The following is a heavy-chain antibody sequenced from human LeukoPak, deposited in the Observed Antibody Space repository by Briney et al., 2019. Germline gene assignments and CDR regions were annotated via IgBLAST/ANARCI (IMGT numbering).Heavy chain of an antibody. J-gene: IGHJ5*02. CDR1: GGSFSGYY. D-gene: IGHD3-22*01. V-gene: IGHV4-34*01. CDR2: INHSGST. CDR3: ARGSGAAVGYCWFDP. Sequence: SETLSLTCAVYGGSFSGYYWSWTRQPPGKGLEWIGEINHSGSTNYNPSLKSRVTISVDTSKNQFSLKLSSVTAADTAVYYCARGSGAAVGYCWFDPWGQGTLVTVSS.